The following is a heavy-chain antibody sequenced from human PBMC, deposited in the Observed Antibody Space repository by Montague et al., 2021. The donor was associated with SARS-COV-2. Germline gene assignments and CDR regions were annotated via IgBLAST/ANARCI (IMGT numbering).Heavy chain of an antibody. CDR3: ATQAGGFTSGSLDY. D-gene: IGHD6-13*01. CDR2: IYYSGST. CDR1: GGSISNYH. J-gene: IGHJ4*02. Sequence: SETLSLTCTVSGGSISNYHWNWIRQPPGKGLEWIAYIYYSGSTNYNPSLQSRVTISVDTSRNQFSLRLSSVTAADTAIYYCATQAGGFTSGSLDYWGQGTLVTVSS. V-gene: IGHV4-59*08.